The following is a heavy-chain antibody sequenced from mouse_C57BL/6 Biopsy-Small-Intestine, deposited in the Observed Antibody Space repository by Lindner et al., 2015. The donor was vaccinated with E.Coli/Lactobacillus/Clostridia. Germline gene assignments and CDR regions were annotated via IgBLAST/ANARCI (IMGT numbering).Heavy chain of an antibody. J-gene: IGHJ4*01. D-gene: IGHD4-1*01. Sequence: VQLQESGPELVKPGASVKISCKASGYTFTDYYITWVKQRPGQGLEWIGWIYPGSGNIKYNEKSRDKATLTVDTSSSTAYMQLISLTSEDSAVYFCARRTVNYYAMDYWGQGTSVTVSS. V-gene: IGHV1-84*01. CDR2: IYPGSGNI. CDR3: ARRTVNYYAMDY. CDR1: GYTFTDYY.